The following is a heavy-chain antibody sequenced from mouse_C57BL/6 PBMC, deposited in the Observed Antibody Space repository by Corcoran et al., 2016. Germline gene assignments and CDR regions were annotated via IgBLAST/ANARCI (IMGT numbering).Heavy chain of an antibody. D-gene: IGHD1-1*01. Sequence: QIQLVQSGPELKKPGETVQISCKASGYTFTTYGMSWVKQAPGKGLKWMGWINTYSGVPTYADDFKGRFAFSLETSASTAYLQINNLKNEDTATYFCARRGYGSSLWYFDVWGTGTTVTFSS. CDR2: INTYSGVP. J-gene: IGHJ1*03. CDR1: GYTFTTYG. CDR3: ARRGYGSSLWYFDV. V-gene: IGHV9-3*01.